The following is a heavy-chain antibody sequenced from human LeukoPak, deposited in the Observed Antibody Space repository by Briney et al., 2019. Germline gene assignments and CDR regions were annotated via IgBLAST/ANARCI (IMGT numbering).Heavy chain of an antibody. Sequence: SVKVSFKASGGTFSCYAISWVRQAPGPGLEWMGGIIPIFGTANYAQKFQGRVTITTDESTSTAYMELSSLRSEDTAVYYCARGPYDVLMVYAFDYWGQGTLVTVSS. V-gene: IGHV1-69*05. CDR1: GGTFSCYA. J-gene: IGHJ4*02. CDR3: ARGPYDVLMVYAFDY. D-gene: IGHD2-8*01. CDR2: IIPIFGTA.